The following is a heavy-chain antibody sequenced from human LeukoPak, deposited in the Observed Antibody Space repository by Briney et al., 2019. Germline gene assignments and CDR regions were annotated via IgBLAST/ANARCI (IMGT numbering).Heavy chain of an antibody. V-gene: IGHV4-4*02. Sequence: KTSGTLSLTCDVSGDSISGSNWWNWVRQPPGKGLEWIGGIYHSGSTNYNPSLKSRVTISVDTSKNQFSLKLSSVTAADTAVYYCASLTGYSSTQRDYWGQGALVTVSS. J-gene: IGHJ4*02. D-gene: IGHD6-13*01. CDR3: ASLTGYSSTQRDY. CDR2: IYHSGST. CDR1: GDSISGSNW.